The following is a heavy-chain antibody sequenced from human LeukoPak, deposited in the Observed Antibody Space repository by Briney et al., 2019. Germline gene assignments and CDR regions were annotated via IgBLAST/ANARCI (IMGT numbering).Heavy chain of an antibody. CDR1: GFTFSNSW. J-gene: IGHJ4*02. CDR2: INPDGSVT. Sequence: QPGGSLRLSCEASGFTFSNSWIHWVRHAPGKGLVWVSRINPDGSVTNYADSVKARFTISRDNAKNTLFLQMNSLRAEDTAVYYCATAGNYYFDYWGQGTLVTVSS. D-gene: IGHD1-1*01. CDR3: ATAGNYYFDY. V-gene: IGHV3-74*01.